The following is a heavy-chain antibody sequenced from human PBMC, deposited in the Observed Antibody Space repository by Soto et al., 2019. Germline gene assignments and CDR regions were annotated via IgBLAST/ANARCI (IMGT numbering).Heavy chain of an antibody. CDR2: IIPIFGTA. CDR3: ASCSGGSCDTYNWFDP. J-gene: IGHJ5*02. D-gene: IGHD2-15*01. CDR1: VGTFSSYA. V-gene: IGHV1-69*13. Sequence: SVKVSCKASVGTFSSYAISWVRQAPGQGIEWMGGIIPIFGTANYAQKFQGRVTITADESTSTAYMELSSLRSEDTAVYYCASCSGGSCDTYNWFDPWGQGTLVTVSS.